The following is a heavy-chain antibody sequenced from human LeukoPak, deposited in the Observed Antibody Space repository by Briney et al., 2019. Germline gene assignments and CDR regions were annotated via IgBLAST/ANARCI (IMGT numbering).Heavy chain of an antibody. Sequence: PGGSLRLSCAGSGFTVGNTYVNWARQAPGKGLEWLSVIYTGNTTYSADSANGRFTTSRDKSKNTVYLQMSSLRAEDTAVYYCANGIAAAGTPWYFDYWGQGTLVTVSS. CDR3: ANGIAAAGTPWYFDY. J-gene: IGHJ4*02. CDR2: IYTGNTT. CDR1: GFTVGNTY. V-gene: IGHV3-53*01. D-gene: IGHD6-13*01.